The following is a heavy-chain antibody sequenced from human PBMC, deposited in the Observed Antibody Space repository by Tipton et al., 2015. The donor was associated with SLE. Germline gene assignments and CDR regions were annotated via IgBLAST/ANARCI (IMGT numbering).Heavy chain of an antibody. CDR3: AREGLGYSRDF. Sequence: TLSLTCTVSEYSISSGYYWSWIRQPPGKGLEWIGEIKHTGSTKYNPSLKSRVTILVHTSKNQFSLKLSSVTAADTAIYYCAREGLGYSRDFWGQGTLVTVSS. CDR1: EYSISSGYY. CDR2: IKHTGST. V-gene: IGHV4-38-2*02. J-gene: IGHJ4*02. D-gene: IGHD5-18*01.